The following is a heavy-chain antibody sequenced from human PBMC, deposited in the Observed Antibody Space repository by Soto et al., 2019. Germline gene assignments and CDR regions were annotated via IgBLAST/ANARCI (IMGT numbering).Heavy chain of an antibody. J-gene: IGHJ4*02. CDR1: GYTFTGYY. Sequence: ASVKVSCKTSGYTFTGYYIHWLRQAPGQGLEWMGWINPNTGGTKYEQKFQGRVTMTRDTSVSTAYMELSRLRSDDTAVHYCGRQLAYCGGDCYTEPIDYWGQGTLVTVSS. CDR2: INPNTGGT. CDR3: GRQLAYCGGDCYTEPIDY. D-gene: IGHD2-21*02. V-gene: IGHV1-2*02.